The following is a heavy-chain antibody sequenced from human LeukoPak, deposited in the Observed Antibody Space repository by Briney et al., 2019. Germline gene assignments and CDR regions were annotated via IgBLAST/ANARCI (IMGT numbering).Heavy chain of an antibody. CDR2: INPNSGGT. CDR1: GYTFTGYD. CDR3: ARPWRSDYWYFDL. Sequence: GASVKVSCKASGYTFTGYDMHWVRQAPGQGLEWMGWINPNSGGTNSAQRFQGRVTMTRDTSISTAYLELSRLRSDDTAVYYCARPWRSDYWYFDLWGRGTLDTVSS. D-gene: IGHD3-3*01. V-gene: IGHV1-2*02. J-gene: IGHJ2*01.